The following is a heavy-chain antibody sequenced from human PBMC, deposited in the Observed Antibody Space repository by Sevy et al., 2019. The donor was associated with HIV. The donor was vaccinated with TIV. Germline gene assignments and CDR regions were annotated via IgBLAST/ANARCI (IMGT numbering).Heavy chain of an antibody. CDR3: AGENAWGRGYS. CDR1: GGSITSLY. V-gene: IGHV4-59*08. D-gene: IGHD1-26*01. CDR2: IYYNGHI. Sequence: SETLSLTCTVSGGSITSLYWNWIRQPPGRELEWIANIYYNGHINNNPSLKSRVTLSLDTPKNQFSLRLSSVTAADTAMYYCAGENAWGRGYSWGQGTLVTVSS. J-gene: IGHJ4*02.